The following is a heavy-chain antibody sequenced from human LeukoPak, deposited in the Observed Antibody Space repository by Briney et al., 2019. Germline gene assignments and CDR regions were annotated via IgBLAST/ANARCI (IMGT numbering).Heavy chain of an antibody. CDR3: ARAPSSYKSGNGHPNLGWLDP. V-gene: IGHV4-38-2*02. J-gene: IGHJ5*02. CDR2: FHRGRI. Sequence: MPSETLSLTCKVSGYPIGLDYYWVWIRQAPGRGLQWIGGFHRGRIQYNSALKSRVTISIDSSKNQFSLRMWPVTAADTAFYFCARAPSSYKSGNGHPNLGWLDPWGQGALVTVSS. CDR1: GYPIGLDYY. D-gene: IGHD1-1*01.